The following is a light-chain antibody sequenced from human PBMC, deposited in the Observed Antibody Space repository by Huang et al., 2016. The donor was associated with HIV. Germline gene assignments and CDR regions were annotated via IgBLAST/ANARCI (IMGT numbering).Light chain of an antibody. CDR3: QQTYTTPLT. Sequence: DIQMTQSPSSLSASVGDRVTITCRTSQNIGSYLNWYQQKRGRAPDLLIYAASNLQGGVPSRFNGSGSGTDFTLTSSSLQPEDIASYYCQQTYTTPLTFGGRTKVEIK. V-gene: IGKV1-39*01. CDR2: AAS. J-gene: IGKJ4*01. CDR1: QNIGSY.